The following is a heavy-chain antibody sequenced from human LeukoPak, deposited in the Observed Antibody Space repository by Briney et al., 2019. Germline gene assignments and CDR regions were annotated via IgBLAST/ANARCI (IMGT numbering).Heavy chain of an antibody. CDR1: GVSIRSSSYY. Sequence: SETLSLTCTVSGVSIRSSSYYWGWIRQSPEKGLEWIGSISYSGSTYDNPSLKSRVTISVDTSKNQFFLKLTSVTASESAVYYCARSKIGPAGPHYFDYWGQGTLVTVSS. CDR3: ARSKIGPAGPHYFDY. D-gene: IGHD6-13*01. J-gene: IGHJ4*02. V-gene: IGHV4-39*01. CDR2: ISYSGST.